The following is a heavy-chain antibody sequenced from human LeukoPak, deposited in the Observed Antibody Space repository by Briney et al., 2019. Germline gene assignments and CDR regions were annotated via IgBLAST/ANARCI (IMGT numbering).Heavy chain of an antibody. J-gene: IGHJ4*02. D-gene: IGHD1-26*01. CDR3: ASRTSGSYGN. V-gene: IGHV4-59*07. Sequence: SDTLSLTCTVSGDSISSYYWSWIRQPPGKGLEWIGYIYYSGSTNYNPSLKSRVTISVDTSKNQFSLKLSSVTAADTAVYYWASRTSGSYGNWGQGTLVTVSS. CDR1: GDSISSYY. CDR2: IYYSGST.